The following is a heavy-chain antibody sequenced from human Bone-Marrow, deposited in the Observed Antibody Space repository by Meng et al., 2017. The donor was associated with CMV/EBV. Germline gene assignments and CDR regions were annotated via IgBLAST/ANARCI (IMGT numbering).Heavy chain of an antibody. CDR1: GGSFSGYY. D-gene: IGHD2-2*02. Sequence: SQTLSLTCAVYGGSFSGYYWSWIRQPPGKGLEWIGEINHGGSTNYNPSLKSRVTTSVDTSKNQFSLKLTSVTAADTAVYYCARRPCSTTACCTIDYWGQGTLVTFSS. CDR3: ARRPCSTTACCTIDY. CDR2: INHGGST. J-gene: IGHJ4*02. V-gene: IGHV4-34*01.